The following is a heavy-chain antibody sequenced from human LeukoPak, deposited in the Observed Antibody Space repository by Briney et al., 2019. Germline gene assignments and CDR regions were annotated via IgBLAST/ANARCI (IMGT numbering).Heavy chain of an antibody. D-gene: IGHD5-12*01. CDR3: ARYDYSGYDPYYFDY. CDR1: GFTFSSYW. CDR2: IKQDGSEK. J-gene: IGHJ4*02. Sequence: GGSLRLSCAASGFTFSSYWMSWVRQAPGKGLEWVANIKQDGSEKYYVDSVKGRFTISRDNAKNSLYLQMNSLRAEDTAVYYCARYDYSGYDPYYFDYWGQGTLVTVSS. V-gene: IGHV3-7*01.